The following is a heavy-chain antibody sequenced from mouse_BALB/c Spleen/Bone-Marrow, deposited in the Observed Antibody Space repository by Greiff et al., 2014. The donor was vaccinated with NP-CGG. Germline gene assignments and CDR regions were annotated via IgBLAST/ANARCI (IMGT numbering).Heavy chain of an antibody. CDR2: FAPGSGNT. CDR1: GYTFTSYW. D-gene: IGHD2-4*01. Sequence: DLVKPGASVKLSCKASGYTFTSYWINWIKQRPGQGLEWIGRFAPGSGNTYYNEMFKGKATLTVDTSSSTAYIQLSSLSSEDSAVYFCARARSTVITTWYCDDWGAGTTVTVSS. CDR3: ARARSTVITTWYCDD. V-gene: IGHV1S41*01. J-gene: IGHJ1*01.